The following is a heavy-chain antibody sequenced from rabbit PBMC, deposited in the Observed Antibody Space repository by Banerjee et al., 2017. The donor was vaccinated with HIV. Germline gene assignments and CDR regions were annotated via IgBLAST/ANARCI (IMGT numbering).Heavy chain of an antibody. CDR3: ARGDYVSSAWGDL. J-gene: IGHJ4*01. CDR2: IVTGSSDAS. Sequence: QSLEESGGDLVKPGASLTLTCTASGFSFSSNYWICWVRQAPGKGLEWIACIVTGSSDASYYASWAKGRFTISKTSSTTVTLQMTSLTAADTATYFCARGDYVSSAWGDLWGPGTLSPS. D-gene: IGHD4-1*01. CDR1: GFSFSSNYW. V-gene: IGHV1S40*01.